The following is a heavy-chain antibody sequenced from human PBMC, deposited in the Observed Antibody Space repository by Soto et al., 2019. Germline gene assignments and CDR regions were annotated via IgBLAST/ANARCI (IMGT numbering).Heavy chain of an antibody. CDR3: ARSLSTPGSSGSLSVFDI. V-gene: IGHV1-69*06. CDR2: IIPIFGTA. D-gene: IGHD3-22*01. CDR1: GGTFSSYA. J-gene: IGHJ3*02. Sequence: SCKASGGTFSSYAISWVRQAPGQGLEWMGGIIPIFGTANYAQKFQGRVTITADKSTSTAYMELSSLRSEDTAVYYCARSLSTPGSSGSLSVFDIWGQGTMVTV.